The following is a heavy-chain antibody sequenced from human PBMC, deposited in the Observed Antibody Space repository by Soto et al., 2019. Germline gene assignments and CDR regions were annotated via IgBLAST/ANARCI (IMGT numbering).Heavy chain of an antibody. CDR1: DTTHW. J-gene: IGHJ6*02. V-gene: IGHV5-51*01. CDR3: ARLVNYYFGMDV. CDR2: IYPGDSDT. Sequence: ESLKISCKASDTTHWIGWVRQKPGKGLEWMGIIYPGDSDTKYSPSFQGQVTISVDKSISTAYLHWSSLKASDTATYYCARLVNYYFGMDVWGLGTKVTVSS.